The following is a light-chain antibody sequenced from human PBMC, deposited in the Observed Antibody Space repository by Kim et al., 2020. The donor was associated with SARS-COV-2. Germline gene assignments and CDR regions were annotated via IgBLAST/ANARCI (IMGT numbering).Light chain of an antibody. CDR1: SHRSYY. V-gene: IGLV3-19*01. J-gene: IGLJ3*02. CDR3: NSRESGVNHVV. Sequence: ALGQTVRITCQGDSHRSYYASWYQQKPGQAPVLVIYEKNNRPSGIPDRFSGSSSGNTASLTITGAQAEDEADYYCNSRESGVNHVVFGGGTQLTVL. CDR2: EKN.